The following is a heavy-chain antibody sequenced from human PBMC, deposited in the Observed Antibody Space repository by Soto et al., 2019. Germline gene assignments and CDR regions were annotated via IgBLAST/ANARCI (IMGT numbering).Heavy chain of an antibody. D-gene: IGHD6-19*01. CDR3: ARDDIGVAVAVNYDY. J-gene: IGHJ4*02. CDR2: ISTYNGNT. Sequence: ASVKVSCKASGYTFTSYGISWVRQAPGQGLEWMGWISTYNGNTNYAQNFQGRVTTTTDTSTSTAYMELRSLISDDTAFYYCARDDIGVAVAVNYDYWGQGTLVTVSS. V-gene: IGHV1-18*01. CDR1: GYTFTSYG.